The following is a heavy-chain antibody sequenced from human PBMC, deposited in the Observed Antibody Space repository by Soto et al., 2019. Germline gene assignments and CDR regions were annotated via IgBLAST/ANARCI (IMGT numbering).Heavy chain of an antibody. CDR2: ISSSSSYT. V-gene: IGHV3-11*05. D-gene: IGHD1-26*01. CDR3: ARDFVRWVVDS. CDR1: GFTFSDSY. Sequence: QVQLVESGGGLVKPGGSLRLSCAASGFTFSDSYMSWIRQAPGKGLEWVSYISSSSSYTNYADSVKGRFTISRDNAKNSPYLQMNSRRAGDPAVYDCARDFVRWVVDSWGQGTLVTVSS. J-gene: IGHJ4*02.